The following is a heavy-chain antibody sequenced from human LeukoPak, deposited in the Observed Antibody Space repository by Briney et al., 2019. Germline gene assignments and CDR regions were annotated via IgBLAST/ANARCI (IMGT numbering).Heavy chain of an antibody. D-gene: IGHD3-10*01. CDR2: ISGSGGST. J-gene: IGHJ5*02. Sequence: PGGSLRLSCAASGFTFSTHGMHWARQAPGKGLEWVSAISGSGGSTYYADSVKGRFTISRDNSKNTLYLQMNSLRAEDTAVYYCAKDRYYGSGRWFDPWGQGTLVTVSS. CDR3: AKDRYYGSGRWFDP. CDR1: GFTFSTHG. V-gene: IGHV3-23*01.